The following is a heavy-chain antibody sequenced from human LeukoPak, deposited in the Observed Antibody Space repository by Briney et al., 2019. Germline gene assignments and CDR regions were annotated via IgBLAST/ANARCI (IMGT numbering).Heavy chain of an antibody. Sequence: GGTLRLSCAASGFTFTSYAMSWVRQAPGKGLEWFSAISRSGGSTYYADSVKGRLTISTDRSKNTLYLQINSLRAEDTAVYYFAKDLKPAAGPFDYWGQGTLVTVSS. V-gene: IGHV3-23*01. D-gene: IGHD6-13*01. CDR3: AKDLKPAAGPFDY. J-gene: IGHJ4*02. CDR2: ISRSGGST. CDR1: GFTFTSYA.